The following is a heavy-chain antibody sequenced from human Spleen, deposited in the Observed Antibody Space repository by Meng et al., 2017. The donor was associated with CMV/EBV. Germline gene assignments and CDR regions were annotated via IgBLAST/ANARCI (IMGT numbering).Heavy chain of an antibody. J-gene: IGHJ5*02. V-gene: IGHV1-69*05. CDR2: IISFFSPT. CDR1: GGTFSNSG. Sequence: SGGTFSNSGLSWVRQPPGQGLEWMGSIISFFSPTNYAQKFQGRVTITTDESATTAYMELNSLRLDDTAVYYCAREAGSWSKDIWFDPWGQGTLVTVSS. CDR3: AREAGSWSKDIWFDP. D-gene: IGHD5-12*01.